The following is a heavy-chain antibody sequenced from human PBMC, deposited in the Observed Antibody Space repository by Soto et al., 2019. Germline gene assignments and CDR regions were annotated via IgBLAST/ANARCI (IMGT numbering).Heavy chain of an antibody. CDR3: ARVAGSYYYDSSGYRPFDY. D-gene: IGHD3-22*01. J-gene: IGHJ4*02. CDR1: GGSISSGGYY. Sequence: SETLSLTCTVSGGSISSGGYYWSWIRQHPGKGLEWIGYIYYSGSTYYNPSLKSRVTISVDTSKNQFSLKLSSVTAADTAVYYCARVAGSYYYDSSGYRPFDYWGQGTLVTVSS. CDR2: IYYSGST. V-gene: IGHV4-31*03.